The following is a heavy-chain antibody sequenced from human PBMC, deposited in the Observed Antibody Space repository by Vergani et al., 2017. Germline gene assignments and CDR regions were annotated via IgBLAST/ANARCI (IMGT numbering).Heavy chain of an antibody. Sequence: QVQLQESGPGLVKPSETLSLTCTVSGGSISSYYWSWIRQPAGKGLEWIGRIYTSGSTNSNPSLKSRVTMSVDPSKNQFSLKLSSVTAADTAVYYCARDPSVVVPAATANYYYGMDVWGQGTTVTVSS. D-gene: IGHD2-2*01. CDR3: ARDPSVVVPAATANYYYGMDV. CDR1: GGSISSYY. CDR2: IYTSGST. J-gene: IGHJ6*02. V-gene: IGHV4-4*07.